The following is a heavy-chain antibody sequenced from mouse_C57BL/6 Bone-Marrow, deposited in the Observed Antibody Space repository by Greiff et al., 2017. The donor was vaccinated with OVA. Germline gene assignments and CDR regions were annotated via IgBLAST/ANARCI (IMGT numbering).Heavy chain of an antibody. CDR3: TSYGNFDD. J-gene: IGHJ2*01. CDR2: IDPENGDT. CDR1: GFNIKDDY. Sequence: VTLKESGAELVRPGASVKLSCTASGFNIKDDYMHWVKQRPEQGLEWIGWIDPENGDTEYASKFQGKATITADTSSNTAYLQLSSLTSEDTAVYYCTSYGNFDDWGQGTTLTVSS. V-gene: IGHV14-4*01. D-gene: IGHD2-1*01.